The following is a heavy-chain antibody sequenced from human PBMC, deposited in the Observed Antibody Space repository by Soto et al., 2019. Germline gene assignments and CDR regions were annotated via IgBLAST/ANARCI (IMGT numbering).Heavy chain of an antibody. D-gene: IGHD2-2*01. CDR2: ISAYNGNT. J-gene: IGHJ4*02. Sequence: ASVKVSCKASGYTFTSYGISWVRLAPGQGLEWMGWISAYNGNTNYAQKLQGRITMTTDTSTSTAYMELRSLRSDDTAVYYCARFKGYCSSTSCPYYYFDYWGQGTLVTVSS. CDR1: GYTFTSYG. CDR3: ARFKGYCSSTSCPYYYFDY. V-gene: IGHV1-18*01.